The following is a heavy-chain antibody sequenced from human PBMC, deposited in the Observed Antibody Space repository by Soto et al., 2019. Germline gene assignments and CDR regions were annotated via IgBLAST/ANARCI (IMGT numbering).Heavy chain of an antibody. V-gene: IGHV2-5*02. CDR3: AHTLWFGEFPDFDY. D-gene: IGHD3-10*01. J-gene: IGHJ4*02. CDR2: IYWDDDK. Sequence: QITLKESGPTLVKPTQTLTLTCTFSGFSLSTSGVGVGWIRQPPGKALEWLALIYWDDDKRYSPSLKSRLTITKDPSKNQVVLTMTNMDPVDTATYYCAHTLWFGEFPDFDYWGQGTLVTVSS. CDR1: GFSLSTSGVG.